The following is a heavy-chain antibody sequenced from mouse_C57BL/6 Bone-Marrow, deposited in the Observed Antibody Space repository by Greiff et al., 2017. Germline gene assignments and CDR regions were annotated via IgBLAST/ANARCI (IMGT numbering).Heavy chain of an antibody. V-gene: IGHV1-50*01. Sequence: QVQLKQPGAELVKPGASVKLSCKASGYTFTSYWMQWVKQRPGQGLEWIGEIDPSDSYTNYNQKFKGKATLTVDTSSSTAYMQLSSLTSEDSAVYYCARGDRLRLDYWGQGTTLTVSS. D-gene: IGHD2-4*01. CDR1: GYTFTSYW. J-gene: IGHJ2*01. CDR2: IDPSDSYT. CDR3: ARGDRLRLDY.